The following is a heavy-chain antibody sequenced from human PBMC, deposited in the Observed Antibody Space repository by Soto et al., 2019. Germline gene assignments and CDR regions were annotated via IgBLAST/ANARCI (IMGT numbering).Heavy chain of an antibody. Sequence: QVQLVQSGAEVKKPGASVKVSCKVSGYTLAELSMHWVRQAPGKGLEWMGGLDPEDGETVYAQKFQVRLTMAEDTPTDTAYMELSSLTSEDTAFYYCAADMVNVLTSYPPLGYWGQGTLVTVSS. D-gene: IGHD3-9*01. CDR1: GYTLAELS. CDR3: AADMVNVLTSYPPLGY. J-gene: IGHJ4*02. CDR2: LDPEDGET. V-gene: IGHV1-24*01.